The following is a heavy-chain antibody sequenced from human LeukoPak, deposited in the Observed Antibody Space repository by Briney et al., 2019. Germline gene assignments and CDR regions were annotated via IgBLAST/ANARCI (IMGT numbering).Heavy chain of an antibody. Sequence: PGGSLRLSCAASGFTFDDYSMTWVRHAPGKGLEWIGNIHYSGSANYNPSLKSRVIISVDTSKNQFSLKLSPVTAADTALYYCARVGVDDSGNILKYFFDYWGQGTLVTVSS. V-gene: IGHV4-59*01. J-gene: IGHJ4*02. CDR3: ARVGVDDSGNILKYFFDY. CDR1: GFTFDDYS. D-gene: IGHD4-23*01. CDR2: IHYSGSA.